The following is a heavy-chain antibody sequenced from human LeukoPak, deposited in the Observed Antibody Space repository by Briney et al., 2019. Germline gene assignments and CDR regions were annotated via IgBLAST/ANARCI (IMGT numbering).Heavy chain of an antibody. CDR2: ISRNSTYI. CDR1: GFTFSSYI. Sequence: PGGSLRLSCAASGFTFSSYIMNWVRQAPGKGLEWVASISRNSTYIHYADSVKRRFTITRDNARNSLFLQMNSLRAEDTAIYYCASDEGNYFDYWGQGTLVTVSS. J-gene: IGHJ4*02. V-gene: IGHV3-21*01. CDR3: ASDEGNYFDY.